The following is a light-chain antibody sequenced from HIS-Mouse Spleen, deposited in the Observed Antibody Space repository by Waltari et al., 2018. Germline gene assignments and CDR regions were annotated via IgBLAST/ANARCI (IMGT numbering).Light chain of an antibody. CDR2: KAS. Sequence: DQLTITCRASQSISSWLAWYQQKPGKAPKLLIYKASSLESGVPSRFSGSGSGTEFTLTISSLQPDDFATYYCQQYNSYPWTFGQGTK. V-gene: IGKV1-5*03. J-gene: IGKJ1*01. CDR1: QSISSW. CDR3: QQYNSYPWT.